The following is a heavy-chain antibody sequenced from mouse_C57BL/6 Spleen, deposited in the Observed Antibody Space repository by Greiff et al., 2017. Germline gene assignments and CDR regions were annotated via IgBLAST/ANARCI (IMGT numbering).Heavy chain of an antibody. CDR1: GYTFTSYW. D-gene: IGHD2-1*01. CDR3: ARWDGNSFAY. CDR2: IDPSDSET. Sequence: QVQLQQPGAELVRPGSSVKLSCKASGYTFTSYWMHWVKQRPVQGLEWIGNIDPSDSETHYNQKFKDKATLTVDKSSSTAYMQLSSLTSEDSAVYCCARWDGNSFAYWGQGTLVTVSA. J-gene: IGHJ3*01. V-gene: IGHV1-52*01.